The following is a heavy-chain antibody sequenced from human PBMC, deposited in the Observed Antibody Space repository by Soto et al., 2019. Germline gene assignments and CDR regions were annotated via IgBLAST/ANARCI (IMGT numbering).Heavy chain of an antibody. J-gene: IGHJ5*02. CDR1: GGSISSGDYY. Sequence: QVQLQESGPGLVKPSQTLSLTCTVSGGSISSGDYYWSWIRQPPGKGLEWIGYIYYSGSSYYNPSLKSRLTLPVDPPKSQFSLELRSVTAAETAVYYCARGGLGHYCRGGSCYPNWFDPWGQGTLVTVSS. V-gene: IGHV4-30-4*01. CDR3: ARGGLGHYCRGGSCYPNWFDP. CDR2: IYYSGSS. D-gene: IGHD2-15*01.